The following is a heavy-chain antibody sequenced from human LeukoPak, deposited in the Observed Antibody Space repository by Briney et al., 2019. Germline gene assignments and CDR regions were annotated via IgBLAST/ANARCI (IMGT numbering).Heavy chain of an antibody. J-gene: IGHJ4*02. CDR3: SRSQFDY. V-gene: IGHV3-74*01. CDR1: GFAFSSYW. Sequence: HTGGSLRLSCAASGFAFSSYWMLWVRQVPGKGLVWVCRIDGDGTTTYADFAKGRFTISRDNTNNILYLQMNSLRPEDTAIYYCSRSQFDYWGRGVLVTVSS. CDR2: IDGDGTT.